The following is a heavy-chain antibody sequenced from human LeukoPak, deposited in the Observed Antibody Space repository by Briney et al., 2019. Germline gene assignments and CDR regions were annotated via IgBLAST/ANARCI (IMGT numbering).Heavy chain of an antibody. D-gene: IGHD5-18*01. Sequence: GASVKVSCKASGGTFSSYAISWVRQAPGQGLEWMGRIIPILGIANYAQKFQGRVTITADKSTSTAYMELSSLRSEDTAVYYCASEKGDYGYTAMVTNDYWGQGTLVTVSS. J-gene: IGHJ4*02. CDR1: GGTFSSYA. CDR2: IIPILGIA. CDR3: ASEKGDYGYTAMVTNDY. V-gene: IGHV1-69*04.